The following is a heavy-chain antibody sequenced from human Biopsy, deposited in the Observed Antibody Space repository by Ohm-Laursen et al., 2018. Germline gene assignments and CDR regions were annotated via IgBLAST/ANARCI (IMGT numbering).Heavy chain of an antibody. D-gene: IGHD2-8*01. J-gene: IGHJ4*02. CDR3: ARDGEAKYCKHGVCPSDF. CDR1: GFTFSGFS. Sequence: SLRLSCAVSGFTFSGFSMNWVRQAPGKGLEWASSISASGNHIYYTDSVKGRFTVSSDNGKNSVYLQMNSLRVEDTAVYYCARDGEAKYCKHGVCPSDFWGQGTLVTVSS. V-gene: IGHV3-21*01. CDR2: ISASGNHI.